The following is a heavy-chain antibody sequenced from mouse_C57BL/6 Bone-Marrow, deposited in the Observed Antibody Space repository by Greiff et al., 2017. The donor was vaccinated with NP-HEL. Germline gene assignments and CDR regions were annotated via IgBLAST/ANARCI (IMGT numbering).Heavy chain of an antibody. CDR2: ISYDGSN. V-gene: IGHV3-6*01. CDR3: ARGVRRGVDY. CDR1: GYSITSGYY. Sequence: EVQRVESGPGLVKPSQSLSLTCSVTGYSITSGYYWNWIRQFPGNKLEWMGYISYDGSNNYNPSLKNRISITRDTSKNQFFLKLNSVTTEDTATYYCARGVRRGVDYWGQGTTLTVSS. D-gene: IGHD2-14*01. J-gene: IGHJ2*01.